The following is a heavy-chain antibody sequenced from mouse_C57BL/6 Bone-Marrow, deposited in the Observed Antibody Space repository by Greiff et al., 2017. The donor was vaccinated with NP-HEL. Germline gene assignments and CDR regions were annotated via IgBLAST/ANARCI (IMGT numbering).Heavy chain of an antibody. CDR1: GFTFSSYA. D-gene: IGHD4-1*01. V-gene: IGHV5-4*01. J-gene: IGHJ3*01. CDR3: ASDTGLGRTWFAY. CDR2: ISDGGSYT. Sequence: EVQVVESGGGLVKPGGSLKLSCAASGFTFSSYAMSWVRQTPEKRLEWVATISDGGSYTYYPDNVKGRFTISRDNAKNNLYLQMSHLKSEDTAMYYCASDTGLGRTWFAYWGQGTLVTVSA.